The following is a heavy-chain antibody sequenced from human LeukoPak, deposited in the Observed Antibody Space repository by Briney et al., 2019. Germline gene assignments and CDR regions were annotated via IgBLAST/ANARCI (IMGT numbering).Heavy chain of an antibody. V-gene: IGHV4-59*08. Sequence: SETLSLTCAVSGGSISSYYWSWIRQPPGKGLERIGYIYSSGTTDYNPSLKSRVTMSVDTSKNQFSLKLSSVTAADTAVYYCARLSSSGQAYFDYWSQGTLVTVSS. J-gene: IGHJ4*02. CDR3: ARLSSSGQAYFDY. D-gene: IGHD3-22*01. CDR2: IYSSGTT. CDR1: GGSISSYY.